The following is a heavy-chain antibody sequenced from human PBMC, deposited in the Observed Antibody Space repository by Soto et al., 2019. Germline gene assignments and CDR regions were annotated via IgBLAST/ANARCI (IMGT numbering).Heavy chain of an antibody. CDR3: ARCIQQDYYYGMDV. D-gene: IGHD5-18*01. V-gene: IGHV1-18*01. CDR1: GYTFYSHS. CDR2: ISADNGNT. Sequence: QAQLVQSGAEVKKPGASVKVSRKASGYTFYSHSISWVRQAPGQGLEWMGRISADNGNTKYAQKFRDRVTMTTDTSTSTVYMELRNLRSDDTAVYYCARCIQQDYYYGMDVWGQGTTVTVSS. J-gene: IGHJ6*02.